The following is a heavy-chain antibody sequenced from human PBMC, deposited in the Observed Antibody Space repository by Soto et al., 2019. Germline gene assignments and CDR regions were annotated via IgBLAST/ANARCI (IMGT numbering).Heavy chain of an antibody. D-gene: IGHD3-3*01. CDR2: INPSGGST. CDR1: GYTFTSYY. V-gene: IGHV1-46*01. Sequence: ASVNVSCKASGYTFTSYYMHWVRQAPGQGLEWMGIINPSGGSTSYAQKFQGRVTMTRDTSTSTVYMELSSLRSEDTAVYYCARDFRDFWSGYSRFDRWGQGTLVTVSS. CDR3: ARDFRDFWSGYSRFDR. J-gene: IGHJ5*02.